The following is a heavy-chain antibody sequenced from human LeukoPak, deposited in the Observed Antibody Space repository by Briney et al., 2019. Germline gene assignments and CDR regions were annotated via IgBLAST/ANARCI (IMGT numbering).Heavy chain of an antibody. Sequence: PGGSLRLSCAASGFTFSNYAMSWVRQAPGKGLERVSAISGSGGSTYYADSVKGRFTISRDNSKNTLYLQMNSLRAEDTAVYYCAKDTDCTSGICYTFFDYWGQGTLVTVSS. J-gene: IGHJ4*02. CDR1: GFTFSNYA. V-gene: IGHV3-23*01. D-gene: IGHD2-8*01. CDR3: AKDTDCTSGICYTFFDY. CDR2: ISGSGGST.